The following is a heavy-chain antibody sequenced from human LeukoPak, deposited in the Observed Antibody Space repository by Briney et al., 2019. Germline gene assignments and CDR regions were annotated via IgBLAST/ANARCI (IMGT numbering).Heavy chain of an antibody. J-gene: IGHJ4*02. V-gene: IGHV3-23*01. CDR3: AKHKVATKVKDY. D-gene: IGHD3-22*01. CDR1: GFTFTAYA. Sequence: GGSLRLSCAASGFTFTAYAMSWVRQAPGKGLEWVSAISGSAYYTSYADSVKGRFTISRDNSKNTLYQQMNSLRAEDTALYYCAKHKVATKVKDYWGQGTLVTVSS. CDR2: ISGSAYYT.